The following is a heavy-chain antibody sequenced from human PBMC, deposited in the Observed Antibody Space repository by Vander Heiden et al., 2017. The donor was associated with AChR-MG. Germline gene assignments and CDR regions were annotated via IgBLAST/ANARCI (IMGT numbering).Heavy chain of an antibody. CDR2: IKQDGSEK. J-gene: IGHJ4*02. D-gene: IGHD3-16*02. Sequence: EVQLVESGGGLVQPGGSLRLSCAASGFTFSSYWMSWVRQAPGKGLEWVANIKQDGSEKYYVDSVKGRFTISRDNAKNSLYLQMNSLRAEDTAVYYCARAPWGSYRVGPLFDYWGQGTLVTVSS. V-gene: IGHV3-7*01. CDR3: ARAPWGSYRVGPLFDY. CDR1: GFTFSSYW.